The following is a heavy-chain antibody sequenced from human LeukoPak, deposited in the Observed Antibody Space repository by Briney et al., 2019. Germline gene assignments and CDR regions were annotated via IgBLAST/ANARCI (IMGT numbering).Heavy chain of an antibody. D-gene: IGHD6-6*01. Sequence: GGSLRLFCAVSGFTLSIYSMSWVRQPPGKGLEWVSAISESGGSRYYTDSVKGRFTISRDNYKHTLHLQVHSVIGEDTAVYYCAKDADRGQLVPNIDYWGQGTLVTVSS. CDR3: AKDADRGQLVPNIDY. V-gene: IGHV3-23*01. J-gene: IGHJ4*02. CDR2: ISESGGSR. CDR1: GFTLSIYS.